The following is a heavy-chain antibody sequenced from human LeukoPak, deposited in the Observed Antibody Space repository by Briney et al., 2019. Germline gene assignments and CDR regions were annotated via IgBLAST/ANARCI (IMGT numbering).Heavy chain of an antibody. CDR1: GFTFSSYW. V-gene: IGHV3-74*01. CDR2: INCDGSST. CDR3: ARDGTAAGLYFDL. D-gene: IGHD6-13*01. Sequence: GGSLRLSCAASGFTFSSYWMHWVRQAPGKGLVWVSRINCDGSSTSYADSVKGRFTISRDNAKNTLYLQMNSLRAEDTAVYYCARDGTAAGLYFDLWGQGTLVTVSS. J-gene: IGHJ4*01.